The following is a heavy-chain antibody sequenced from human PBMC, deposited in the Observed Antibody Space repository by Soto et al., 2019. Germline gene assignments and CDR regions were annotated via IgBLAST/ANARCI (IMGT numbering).Heavy chain of an antibody. CDR1: GYTFTSYY. J-gene: IGHJ4*02. D-gene: IGHD3-10*01. V-gene: IGHV1-8*01. CDR3: ARAPRSAFQYYFDY. CDR2: MNPNSGNT. Sequence: ASVKVSCKASGYTFTSYYINWVLQATGQGLEWMGWMNPNSGNTGYAQKFQGRVTMTRNTSISTAYMELSSLRSEDTAVYYCARAPRSAFQYYFDYWGQGTLVTVSS.